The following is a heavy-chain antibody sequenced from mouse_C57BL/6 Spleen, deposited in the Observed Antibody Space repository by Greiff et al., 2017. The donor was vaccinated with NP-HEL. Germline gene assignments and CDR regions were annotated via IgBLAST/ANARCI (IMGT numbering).Heavy chain of an antibody. CDR3: AITDTLSRFAY. CDR2: INTNNGGT. V-gene: IGHV1-26*01. D-gene: IGHD1-1*01. J-gene: IGHJ3*01. CDR1: GYTFTDYY. Sequence: EVQLQQSGPELVKPGASVKISCKASGYTFTDYYMNWVKQSHGKSLEWIGDINTNNGGTSYNQKFKGKATLTVDKSSSTAYMELRSLTSEDSAVYYCAITDTLSRFAYWGQGTLVTVSA.